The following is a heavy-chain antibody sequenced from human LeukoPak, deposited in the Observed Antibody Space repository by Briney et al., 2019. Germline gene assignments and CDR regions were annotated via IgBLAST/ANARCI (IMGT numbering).Heavy chain of an antibody. J-gene: IGHJ6*03. D-gene: IGHD3-9*01. Sequence: ASVKVSCKASGYTFTSYGISWVRQAPGQGLEWMGWISAYNGNTNYAQKLQGRVTMTTDTSTSTAYMELRSLRSDDTAVYYCARVVARGRLRYFDWLLSDYYYMDVWGEGTTVTISS. CDR3: ARVVARGRLRYFDWLLSDYYYMDV. CDR2: ISAYNGNT. CDR1: GYTFTSYG. V-gene: IGHV1-18*01.